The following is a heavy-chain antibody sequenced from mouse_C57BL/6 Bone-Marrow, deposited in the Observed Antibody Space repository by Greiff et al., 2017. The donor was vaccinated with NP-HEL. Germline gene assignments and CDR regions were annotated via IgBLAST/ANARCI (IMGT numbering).Heavy chain of an antibody. CDR1: GYTFTSYW. CDR3: ASGYYGSSPYYFDY. D-gene: IGHD1-1*01. Sequence: QVQLQQSGAELVKPGASVKMSCKASGYTFTSYWITCVKQRPGQGLEWIGDIYPGSGSTNYNEKFKSKATLTVDTSSSTAYMQLSSLTSEDSAVYYCASGYYGSSPYYFDYWGQGTTLTVSS. J-gene: IGHJ2*01. V-gene: IGHV1-55*01. CDR2: IYPGSGST.